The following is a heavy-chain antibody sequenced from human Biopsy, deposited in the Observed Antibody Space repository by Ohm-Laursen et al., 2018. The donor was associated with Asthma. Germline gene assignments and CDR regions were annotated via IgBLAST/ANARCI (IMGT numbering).Heavy chain of an antibody. CDR1: GFTFSNYG. CDR3: ARDGADCSSTSCYGGDYDYYYGMDV. D-gene: IGHD2-2*01. Sequence: SLRLSCTASGFTFSNYGMHWVRQAPGKGLEWVAVISYDGSNKYYADSVKGRFTISRDNSKNTLYLQLNSLRAEDTAVYYCARDGADCSSTSCYGGDYDYYYGMDVWGQGTTVTVSS. J-gene: IGHJ6*02. CDR2: ISYDGSNK. V-gene: IGHV3-30*03.